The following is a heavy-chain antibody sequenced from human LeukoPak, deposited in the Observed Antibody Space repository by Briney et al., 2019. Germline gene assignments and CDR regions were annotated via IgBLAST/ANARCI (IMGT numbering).Heavy chain of an antibody. Sequence: GGSLRLSCAASGFTFSSYWMSWVRQAPGKGLEWVANIKQDGSEKYYVDSVKGRFTISRDNAKNSLYLQMNSLRAEDTAVYYCAREGYSYGYFYLDYWGQGTLVTVSS. D-gene: IGHD5-18*01. J-gene: IGHJ4*02. CDR1: GFTFSSYW. CDR3: AREGYSYGYFYLDY. CDR2: IKQDGSEK. V-gene: IGHV3-7*01.